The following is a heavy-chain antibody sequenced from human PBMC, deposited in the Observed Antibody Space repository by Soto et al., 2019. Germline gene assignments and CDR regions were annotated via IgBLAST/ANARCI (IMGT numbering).Heavy chain of an antibody. D-gene: IGHD4-17*01. V-gene: IGHV4-31*02. J-gene: IGHJ4*02. CDR3: ARGLSVTLFDN. CDR2: IYYSGST. Sequence: WTWLRQHPGKGLEWIGYIYYSGSTYYNPSLKSRVTISVDTSKNQFSLKLSSVTAADTAVYYFARGLSVTLFDNWGQGTLVTVSS.